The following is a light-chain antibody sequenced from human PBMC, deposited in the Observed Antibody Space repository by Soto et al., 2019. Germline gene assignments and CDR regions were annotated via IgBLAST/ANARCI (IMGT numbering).Light chain of an antibody. J-gene: IGKJ2*01. CDR2: GAS. CDR1: QRVSSSY. CDR3: QQDGCQLNT. V-gene: IGKV3-20*01. Sequence: LTSSPCNLPSSQPDRDPLSCRASQRVSSSYLAWYQQKPGQAAMLLIYGASSRATGIADRFSGSGSGTDFTLTIIRLEPEDFVVYYCQQDGCQLNTFCQGTQLEI.